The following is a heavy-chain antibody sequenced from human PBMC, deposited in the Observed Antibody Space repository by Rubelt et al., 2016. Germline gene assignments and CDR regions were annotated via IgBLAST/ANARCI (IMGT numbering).Heavy chain of an antibody. V-gene: IGHV4-34*01. CDR2: INHSGST. CDR1: GGSFSGYY. Sequence: QVQLQQWGAGLLKPSETLSLTCAVYGGSFSGYYWSWIRQPPGKGLEWIGEINHSGSTNYNPSLKSRVTISVDTSKNQFSLNRSAVSGAGAAMYNGATGRSALGSLEVWGQGIVVTVSS. CDR3: ATGRSALGSLEV. D-gene: IGHD3-10*01. J-gene: IGHJ3*01.